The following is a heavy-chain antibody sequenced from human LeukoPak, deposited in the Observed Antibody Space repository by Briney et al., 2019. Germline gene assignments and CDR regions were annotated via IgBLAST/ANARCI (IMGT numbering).Heavy chain of an antibody. J-gene: IGHJ4*02. CDR1: GFTFSSYS. CDR2: ISSSSSTI. D-gene: IGHD2-15*01. CDR3: ASTCSGGSCYSYGSDY. Sequence: GGSLRLSCAASGFTFSSYSMNWVRQAPGKGLEWVSYISSSSSTIYYADSVKGRFTISRDNAKNSLYLQMNSLRAEDTAVYYCASTCSGGSCYSYGSDYWGQGTLVTVSS. V-gene: IGHV3-48*01.